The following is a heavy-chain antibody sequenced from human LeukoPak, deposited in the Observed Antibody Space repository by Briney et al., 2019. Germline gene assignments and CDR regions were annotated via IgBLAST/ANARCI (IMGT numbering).Heavy chain of an antibody. CDR3: ARLLDTAIKRLDY. CDR1: GGSFSGYY. V-gene: IGHV4-34*01. D-gene: IGHD5-18*01. CDR2: INHSGST. Sequence: PSETLCLTCAVYGGSFSGYYWSWIRQPPGKGLEWIGEINHSGSTNYNPSLKSRVTISVDTSKNQFSLKLSSVTAADTAVYYCARLLDTAIKRLDYWGQGTLVTVSS. J-gene: IGHJ4*02.